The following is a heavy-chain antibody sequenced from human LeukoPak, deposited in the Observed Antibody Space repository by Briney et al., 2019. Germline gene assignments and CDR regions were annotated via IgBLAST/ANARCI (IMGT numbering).Heavy chain of an antibody. V-gene: IGHV3-23*01. CDR2: ISGSGGST. D-gene: IGHD3-10*01. J-gene: IGHJ4*02. CDR1: GFTFSSYA. CDR3: AKGSEVSLLWFGELYSVDY. Sequence: PGGSLRLSCAASGFTFSSYAMSWVRQAPGKGLEWVSAISGSGGSTYYADSVKGRFTISRDNSKNTLYLQMNSLRAEDTAVYYCAKGSEVSLLWFGELYSVDYWGQGTLVTVSS.